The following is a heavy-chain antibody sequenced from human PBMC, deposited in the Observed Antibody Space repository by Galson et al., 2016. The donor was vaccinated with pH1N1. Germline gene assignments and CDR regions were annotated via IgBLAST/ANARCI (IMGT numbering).Heavy chain of an antibody. CDR3: VNDVSATYYFDC. CDR2: INRNSATA. Sequence: SLKLSCAASGFTFSDYDIHWVRLAPGKGLEWVSRINRNSATAVYANSVKGRVTISRDNTKNSMFIEMNSLTAEETAFYYCVNDVSATYYFDCWGQGTLVTVSS. V-gene: IGHV3-9*01. CDR1: GFTFSDYD. J-gene: IGHJ4*02. D-gene: IGHD3-16*01.